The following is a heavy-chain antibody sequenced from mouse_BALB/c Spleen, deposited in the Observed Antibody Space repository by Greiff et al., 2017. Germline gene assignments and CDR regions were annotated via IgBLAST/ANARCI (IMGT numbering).Heavy chain of an antibody. Sequence: VQLQQSGPELVKPGASVKISCKASGYSFTGYYMHWVKQSHVKSLEWIGRINPYNGATSYNQNFKDKASLTVDKSSSTAYMELHSLTSEDSAVYYCARWATTATFDYWGQGTTLTVSS. J-gene: IGHJ2*01. V-gene: IGHV1-31*01. CDR1: GYSFTGYY. CDR3: ARWATTATFDY. D-gene: IGHD1-2*01. CDR2: INPYNGAT.